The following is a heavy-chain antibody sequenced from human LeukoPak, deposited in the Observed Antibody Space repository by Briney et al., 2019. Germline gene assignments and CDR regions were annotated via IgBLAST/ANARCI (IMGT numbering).Heavy chain of an antibody. V-gene: IGHV1-46*01. Sequence: GASVKVSCKASGYTFTNYYIHWVRQAPGQGLECMGIINPSGGSTSYAQKFQGRVTMTRDMSTSTVYMELSSLRSEDTAVYYCARVGVDYSGNIIKYFFDYWGQGTLATVSS. CDR2: INPSGGST. D-gene: IGHD4-23*01. CDR3: ARVGVDYSGNIIKYFFDY. CDR1: GYTFTNYY. J-gene: IGHJ4*02.